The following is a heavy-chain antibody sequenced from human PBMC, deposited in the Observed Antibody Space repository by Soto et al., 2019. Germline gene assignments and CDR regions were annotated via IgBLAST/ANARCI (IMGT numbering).Heavy chain of an antibody. Sequence: GASVKVSCKVSGYTLTELSMHWVRQAPGKGLEWMGGFDPEDGETIYAQKFQGRVTMTEDTSTDTAYMELSSLRSEDTAVYYCATERLHLGELSSTFDYWGQGTLVTVSS. CDR3: ATERLHLGELSSTFDY. D-gene: IGHD3-16*02. J-gene: IGHJ4*02. CDR1: GYTLTELS. V-gene: IGHV1-24*01. CDR2: FDPEDGET.